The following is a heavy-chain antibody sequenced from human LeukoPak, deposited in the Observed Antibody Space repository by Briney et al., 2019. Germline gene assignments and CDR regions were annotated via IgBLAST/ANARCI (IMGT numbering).Heavy chain of an antibody. CDR1: GFTFSSYA. J-gene: IGHJ3*02. D-gene: IGHD6-19*01. V-gene: IGHV3-30-3*01. CDR3: ARGSSVADAFDI. Sequence: GGSLRLSCAASGFTFSSYAMHWVRQAPGKGLEWVAIISYDGSNKYYTDSVKGRFTISRDNSKNTLYPQMNSLRAEDTAVYYCARGSSVADAFDIWGQGTMVTVSS. CDR2: ISYDGSNK.